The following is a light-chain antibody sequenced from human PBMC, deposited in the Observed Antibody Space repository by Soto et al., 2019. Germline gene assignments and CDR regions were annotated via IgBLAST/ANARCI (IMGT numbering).Light chain of an antibody. CDR3: HSYDVSLSGPV. J-gene: IGLJ2*01. CDR1: SSNIGAGYD. CDR2: DNN. V-gene: IGLV1-40*01. Sequence: QSVLTQPPSVSGAPGQRVTISCTGSSSNIGAGYDVHWYKQLPGTAPKVLIYDNNSRPSGVPGRLSGSKSGTSASLAITGLQAEDESDYYCHSYDVSLSGPVFGGGTKLTVL.